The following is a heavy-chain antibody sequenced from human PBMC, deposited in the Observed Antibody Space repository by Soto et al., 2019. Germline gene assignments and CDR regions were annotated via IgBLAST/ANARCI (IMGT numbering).Heavy chain of an antibody. Sequence: SETLSLTCTVSGGSISSYYWSWIRQPPGKGLEWIGYIYYSGSTNYNPSLKSRVTISVDTSKNQFSLKLSSVTAADTAVYYCAREALWFGELPIGMRLYYFDYWGQGTLVTVSS. V-gene: IGHV4-59*01. CDR3: AREALWFGELPIGMRLYYFDY. D-gene: IGHD3-10*01. CDR2: IYYSGST. CDR1: GGSISSYY. J-gene: IGHJ4*02.